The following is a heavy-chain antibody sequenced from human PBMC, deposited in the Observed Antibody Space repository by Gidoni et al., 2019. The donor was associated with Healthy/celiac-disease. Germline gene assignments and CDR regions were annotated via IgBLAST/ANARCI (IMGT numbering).Heavy chain of an antibody. J-gene: IGHJ2*01. D-gene: IGHD2-2*01. CDR3: AREDCSSTSCYNKGDWYFDL. CDR1: GGSISSCY. Sequence: QVQLQESGPGLVKPSETLSLTCTVSGGSISSCYWSWIRQPPGKGLEWIGYNYYSGSTNYNPSLKSRVTISVDTSKNQFSLKLSSVTAADTAVYYCAREDCSSTSCYNKGDWYFDLWGRGTLVTVSS. V-gene: IGHV4-59*01. CDR2: NYYSGST.